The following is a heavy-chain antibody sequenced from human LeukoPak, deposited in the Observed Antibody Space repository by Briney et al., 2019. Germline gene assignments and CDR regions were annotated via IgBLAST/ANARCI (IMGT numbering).Heavy chain of an antibody. V-gene: IGHV3-15*01. J-gene: IGHJ4*02. D-gene: IGHD1-14*01. CDR3: CTGPLSGGRRY. CDR2: TKSKSDGGTT. Sequence: PGGSLRLSCAASGFTFSNAWMSWVRQAPGKGLEWVGRTKSKSDGGTTDYAAPVKGRFTISRDDSKNTLYLRLNSLKTEDTAVYYCCTGPLSGGRRYWGQGTLVTVSS. CDR1: GFTFSNAW.